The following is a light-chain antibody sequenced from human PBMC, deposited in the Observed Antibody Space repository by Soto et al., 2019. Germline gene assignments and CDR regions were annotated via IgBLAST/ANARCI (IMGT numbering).Light chain of an antibody. CDR1: QSVNSN. Sequence: EIVMTQSPATLSLSPGERATLSCRASQSVNSNLAWYQQKAGQAPRLLNYGTSTRATGIPPRFSGSGSGTDFTLTISSLEPEDSAVYYCQQRHMWPITFGQGTRLEIK. V-gene: IGKV3D-15*01. CDR3: QQRHMWPIT. CDR2: GTS. J-gene: IGKJ5*01.